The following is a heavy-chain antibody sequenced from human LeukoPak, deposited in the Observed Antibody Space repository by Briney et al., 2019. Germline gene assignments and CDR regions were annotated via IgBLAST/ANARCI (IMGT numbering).Heavy chain of an antibody. CDR3: AREKGSSGRIDY. CDR1: GGSISSGGYS. V-gene: IGHV4-30-2*01. J-gene: IGHJ4*02. CDR2: IYHSGST. Sequence: SETLSLTCAVSGGSISSGGYSWSWIRQPPGKGLEWIGYIYHSGSTYYNPSLKSRVTISVDRSKNQFSLKLSSVTAADTAVYYCAREKGSSGRIDYWGQGTLVTVSS. D-gene: IGHD6-19*01.